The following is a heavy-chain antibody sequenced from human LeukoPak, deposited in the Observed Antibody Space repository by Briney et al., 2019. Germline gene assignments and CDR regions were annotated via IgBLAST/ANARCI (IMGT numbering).Heavy chain of an antibody. CDR1: GGSINSYY. V-gene: IGHV4-59*12. D-gene: IGHD3-3*01. CDR3: ARWGFTIPAKEVDV. Sequence: SENLSLTCTVSGGSINSYYWSWIRQPPGRGLEWIGYIYYSGSTNYNPSLKSRVTISADTSKNQFSLKLSSVTAADTAVYYCARWGFTIPAKEVDVWGKGTTVTVSS. J-gene: IGHJ6*04. CDR2: IYYSGST.